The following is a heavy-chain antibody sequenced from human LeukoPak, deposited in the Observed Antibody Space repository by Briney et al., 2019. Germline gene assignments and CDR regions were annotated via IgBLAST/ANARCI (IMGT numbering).Heavy chain of an antibody. CDR2: ISTSSTYI. D-gene: IGHD3-10*01. J-gene: IGHJ6*04. CDR3: ARDLIVGATYYYAMDV. CDR1: GFTFSSYS. Sequence: GGSLRLSCAASGFTFSSYSMNWVRQAPGKGREWVSSISTSSTYIYYADSLKGRFTISRDNAKTSLYLQMNSLRADDTAVYYCARDLIVGATYYYAMDVWGKGTTVTVSS. V-gene: IGHV3-21*01.